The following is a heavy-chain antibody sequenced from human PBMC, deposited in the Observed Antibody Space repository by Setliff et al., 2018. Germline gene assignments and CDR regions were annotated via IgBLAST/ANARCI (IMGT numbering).Heavy chain of an antibody. CDR2: INHSGST. CDR3: VVGSDYYYYYGMDV. D-gene: IGHD3-10*01. J-gene: IGHJ6*02. V-gene: IGHV4-34*01. Sequence: PSETLSLTCAVYGGSFSTYYWIWIRQPPGKGLEWIGEINHSGSTNYNPSLKSRVTISVDTSKNSLYLQMNSLRAEDTAVYYCVVGSDYYYYYGMDVWGQGTTVTVSS. CDR1: GGSFSTYY.